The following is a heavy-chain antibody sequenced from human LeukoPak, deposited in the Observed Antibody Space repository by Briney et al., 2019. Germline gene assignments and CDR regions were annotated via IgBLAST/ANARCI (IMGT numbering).Heavy chain of an antibody. CDR1: GGSISGNSFC. D-gene: IGHD3-22*01. CDR3: AIPGITTFDY. V-gene: IGHV4-39*01. Sequence: SETLSLTCTVSGGSISGNSFCWGWVRQPPGKGLEWIGNIYYTGITYYNPSLKSRVTISVDTSKNQFSLKLNSVTAADTAVYYCAIPGITTFDYWGQGTLVTVSS. CDR2: IYYTGIT. J-gene: IGHJ4*02.